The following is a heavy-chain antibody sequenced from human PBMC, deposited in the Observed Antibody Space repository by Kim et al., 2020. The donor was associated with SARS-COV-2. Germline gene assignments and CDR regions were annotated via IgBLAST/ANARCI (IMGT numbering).Heavy chain of an antibody. D-gene: IGHD6-13*01. CDR3: ATGPMIAAADYYYYGMDV. J-gene: IGHJ6*02. V-gene: IGHV3-9*01. CDR1: GFTFDDYA. CDR2: ISWNSGSI. Sequence: GGSLRLSCAASGFTFDDYAMHWVRQAPGKGLEWVSGISWNSGSIGYADSVKGRFTISRDNAKKSLYLQMNSLRAEDTALYYCATGPMIAAADYYYYGMDVWGQGTTVTVSS.